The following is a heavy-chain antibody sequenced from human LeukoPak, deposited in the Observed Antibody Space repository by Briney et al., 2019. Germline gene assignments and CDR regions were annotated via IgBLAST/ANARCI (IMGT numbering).Heavy chain of an antibody. J-gene: IGHJ4*02. CDR2: IKQDGSEK. Sequence: SGGSLRLSCAASGFTFSSYWMSWVRQAPGKGLEWVANIKQDGSEKYYVDSVKDRFTISRDNAKNSLYLQMNSLRAEDTAVYYCARDYDFWSGYYSYFDYWGQGTLVTVSS. V-gene: IGHV3-7*01. D-gene: IGHD3-3*01. CDR3: ARDYDFWSGYYSYFDY. CDR1: GFTFSSYW.